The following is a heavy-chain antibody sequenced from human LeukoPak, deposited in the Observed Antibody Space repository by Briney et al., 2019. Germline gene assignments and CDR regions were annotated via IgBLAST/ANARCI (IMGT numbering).Heavy chain of an antibody. Sequence: SETLSLTCTVSGYSISSGYYWGWIRQPPGKGLEWIGSIYHSGSTYYNPSLKSRVTISVDTSKNQFSLKLSSVTAADTAVYYCARRYYYDSSGWRNWGQGTLVTVSS. J-gene: IGHJ4*02. D-gene: IGHD3-22*01. CDR2: IYHSGST. V-gene: IGHV4-38-2*02. CDR3: ARRYYYDSSGWRN. CDR1: GYSISSGYY.